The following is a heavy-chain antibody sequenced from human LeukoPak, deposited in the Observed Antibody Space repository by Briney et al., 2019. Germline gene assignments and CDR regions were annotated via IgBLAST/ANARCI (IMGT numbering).Heavy chain of an antibody. V-gene: IGHV5-51*01. J-gene: IGHJ4*02. D-gene: IGHD3-9*01. Sequence: GESLKISCQASGYNFSTYWIGWVRQMPGKGLEWMGIIYPGDSHTRYSPSFQGQVTISADKSISTAYLQWSSLKASETAMYFCATLGRGFRGYFDWLFPGYWGQGTLVTVSS. CDR2: IYPGDSHT. CDR3: ATLGRGFRGYFDWLFPGY. CDR1: GYNFSTYW.